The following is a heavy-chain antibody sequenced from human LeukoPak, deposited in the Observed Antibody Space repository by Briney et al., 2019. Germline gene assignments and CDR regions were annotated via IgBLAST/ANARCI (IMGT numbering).Heavy chain of an antibody. Sequence: PGGSLRLSCAASGFTFSSYGMHWVRQAPGKGLEWVAFIRYDGSNKYYTDSVKGRFTISRDNSKNTLYLQMNSLRAEDTAVYYCARPTRYCSSTSCSYYYYMDVWGKGTTVTVSS. CDR1: GFTFSSYG. V-gene: IGHV3-30*02. J-gene: IGHJ6*03. D-gene: IGHD2-2*01. CDR3: ARPTRYCSSTSCSYYYYMDV. CDR2: IRYDGSNK.